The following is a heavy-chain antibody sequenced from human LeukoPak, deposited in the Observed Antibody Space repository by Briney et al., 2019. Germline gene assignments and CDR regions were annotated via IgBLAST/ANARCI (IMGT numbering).Heavy chain of an antibody. V-gene: IGHV1-2*02. CDR1: GYTFTGYY. J-gene: IGHJ4*02. CDR2: INADSGGT. CDR3: ARDGHGGNSFDY. D-gene: IGHD4-23*01. Sequence: VSVKVSCKASGYTFTGYYMHWVRQAPGQGLEWMGWINADSGGTDCAKKFQDRVTLTRDTSISTAYMELSRLRSDDTAVYYCARDGHGGNSFDYWGQGTLVTVSS.